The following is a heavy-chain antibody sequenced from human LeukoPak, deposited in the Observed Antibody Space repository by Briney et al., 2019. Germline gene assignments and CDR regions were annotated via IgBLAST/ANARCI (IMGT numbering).Heavy chain of an antibody. CDR1: GFTFSSYA. CDR3: AKSSYGDKYWYFDL. J-gene: IGHJ2*01. Sequence: GGSLRLSCAASGFTFSSYAMSWVRQAPGKGLEWVSAISGSGGSTYHADSVKGRFTISRDNSKNTLYLQMNSLRAEDTAVYYCAKSSYGDKYWYFDLWGQGTLVTVSS. CDR2: ISGSGGST. D-gene: IGHD4-17*01. V-gene: IGHV3-23*01.